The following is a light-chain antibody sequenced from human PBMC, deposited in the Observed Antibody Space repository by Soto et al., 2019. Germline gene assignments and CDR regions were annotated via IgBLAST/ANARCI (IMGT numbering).Light chain of an antibody. CDR2: DDY. CDR1: SSNTGKNY. J-gene: IGLJ3*02. CDR3: GTWDSSLSAGV. V-gene: IGLV1-51*01. Sequence: QSVLTQPPSVSAAPGQKVTISCSGSSSNTGKNYVSWYQQLPGTAPKLLIYDDYKRPSGIPDRFSASKSGTSATLGITGLQTGDEADYYCGTWDSSLSAGVFGGGTKLTVL.